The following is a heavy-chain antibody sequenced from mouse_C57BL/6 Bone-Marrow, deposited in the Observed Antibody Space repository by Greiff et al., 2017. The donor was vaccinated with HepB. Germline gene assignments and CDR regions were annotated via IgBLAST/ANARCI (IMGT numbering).Heavy chain of an antibody. Sequence: VKLQQPGAELVMPGASVKLSCKASGYTFTSYWMHWVKQRPGQGLEWIGEIDPSDSYTNYNQKFKGKSTLTVDKSSSTAYMQLSSLTSEDSAVYYCASRWGLDYWGQGTTLTVSS. D-gene: IGHD4-1*01. V-gene: IGHV1-69*01. J-gene: IGHJ2*01. CDR1: GYTFTSYW. CDR3: ASRWGLDY. CDR2: IDPSDSYT.